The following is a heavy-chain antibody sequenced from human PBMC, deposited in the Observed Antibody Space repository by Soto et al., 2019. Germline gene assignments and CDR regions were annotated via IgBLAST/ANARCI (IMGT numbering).Heavy chain of an antibody. J-gene: IGHJ4*02. V-gene: IGHV4-59*01. CDR1: DASIRGYY. D-gene: IGHD4-4*01. CDR2: FHYSGIS. Sequence: SETLSLTCTVSDASIRGYYWSWIRQPPGKGPEWIGYFHYSGISNYNSSLKSRVTMSLDTSKNQFSLKLNSVSAADTAIYYCARGASNWQYFDYWGQGALVTVS. CDR3: ARGASNWQYFDY.